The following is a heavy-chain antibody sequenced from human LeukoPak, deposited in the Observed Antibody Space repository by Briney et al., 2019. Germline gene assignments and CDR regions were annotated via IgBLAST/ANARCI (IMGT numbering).Heavy chain of an antibody. CDR3: ASAEPLVSANLDAFDI. CDR2: INPNSGRT. J-gene: IGHJ3*02. CDR1: GHTFTGYY. D-gene: IGHD2-15*01. V-gene: IGHV1-2*02. Sequence: ASVKVSCKASGHTFTGYYMHWVRQAPGQGLEWTGWINPNSGRTNYAQKFQGRVTMTRDTSVNTAYMELSRLRSDDTAVYYCASAEPLVSANLDAFDIWGQGTMVTISS.